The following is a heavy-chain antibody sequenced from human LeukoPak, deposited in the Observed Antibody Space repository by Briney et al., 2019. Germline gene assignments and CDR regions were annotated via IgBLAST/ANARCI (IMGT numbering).Heavy chain of an antibody. V-gene: IGHV1-18*01. CDR2: ISAYNGNT. Sequence: ASVKVSCKASGYTFTTYGISWVRQAPGQGLEWMGWISAYNGNTNYAQKFQGRVTMTRDTSTSTVYMDLSSLRSEDTAVYYCARQKVEWELLPWSAFDIWGQGTMVTVSS. D-gene: IGHD1-26*01. CDR1: GYTFTTYG. J-gene: IGHJ3*02. CDR3: ARQKVEWELLPWSAFDI.